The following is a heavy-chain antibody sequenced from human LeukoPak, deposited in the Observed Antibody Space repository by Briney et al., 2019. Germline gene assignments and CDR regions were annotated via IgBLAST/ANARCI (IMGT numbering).Heavy chain of an antibody. D-gene: IGHD3-10*01. CDR1: GGSISSYY. CDR2: IYYSGST. J-gene: IGHJ4*02. Sequence: PSETLSLTCTVSGGSISSYYWGWIRQPPGKGLEWIGYIYYSGSTNYNPSLKSRVTISVDTSKNQFSLKLSSVTAADTAVYYCARDQLPYGSGSPSSDYWGQGTLVTVSS. V-gene: IGHV4-59*12. CDR3: ARDQLPYGSGSPSSDY.